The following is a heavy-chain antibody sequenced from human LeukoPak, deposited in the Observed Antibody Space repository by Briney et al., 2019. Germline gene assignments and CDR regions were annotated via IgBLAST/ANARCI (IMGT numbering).Heavy chain of an antibody. CDR2: INGSGTTI. Sequence: GGYLRLSCEASGFTLSSHEMHWVRQAPGKGLEWISYINGSGTTIYYAESVRGRFTISRDNAKNSLFLQMNRLRVDDTAVYYCARDRDHDRYYYYCYLDVWGRRATVTVSS. V-gene: IGHV3-48*03. CDR3: ARDRDHDRYYYYCYLDV. CDR1: GFTLSSHE. J-gene: IGHJ6*03.